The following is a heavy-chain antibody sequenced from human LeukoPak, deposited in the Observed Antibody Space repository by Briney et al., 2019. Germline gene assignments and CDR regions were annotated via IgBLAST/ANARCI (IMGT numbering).Heavy chain of an antibody. CDR3: ARDRAGGDYDY. CDR1: GFTFSRYD. J-gene: IGHJ4*02. Sequence: GGSLRLSCTASGFTFSRYDMNWVRQAPGKGLEWVSYISIDYSTIYYAHSVKGRFTISRDTAKNSLYLQMNSLRVEDTAVYSCARDRAGGDYDYWGQGTLVTVSS. V-gene: IGHV3-48*03. CDR2: ISIDYSTI. D-gene: IGHD3-16*01.